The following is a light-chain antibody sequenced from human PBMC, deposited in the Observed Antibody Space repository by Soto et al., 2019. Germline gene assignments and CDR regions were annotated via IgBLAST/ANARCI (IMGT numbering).Light chain of an antibody. CDR3: SSSTNTNTVV. V-gene: IGLV2-14*03. CDR1: SSDVGGYDY. J-gene: IGLJ2*01. CDR2: NVN. Sequence: QSVLTQVPSVSGSPGQSITISCTGTSSDVGGYDYVSWYQQHPGKAPKLMIYNVNYRPSGVSNRFSGSKSGNTASLTISGLQAEDEANYYCSSSTNTNTVVFGGGTKVTVL.